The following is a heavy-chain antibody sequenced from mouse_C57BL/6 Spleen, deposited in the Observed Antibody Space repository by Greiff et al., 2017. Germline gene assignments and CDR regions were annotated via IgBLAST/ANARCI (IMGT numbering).Heavy chain of an antibody. CDR3: ARSAGWDCFAY. V-gene: IGHV1-82*01. Sequence: QVHVKQSGPELVKPGASVKISCKASGYAFSSPWMNWVKQRPGKGLEWIGRIYPGDGDTNYTGKFKGKATLTADKSSSTAYMQLSSLTSEDSAVYFCARSAGWDCFAYWGQGTLVTVSA. CDR2: IYPGDGDT. CDR1: GYAFSSPW. J-gene: IGHJ3*01. D-gene: IGHD3-1*01.